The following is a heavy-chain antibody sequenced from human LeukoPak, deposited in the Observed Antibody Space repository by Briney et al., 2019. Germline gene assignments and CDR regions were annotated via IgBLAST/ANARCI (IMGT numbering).Heavy chain of an antibody. CDR3: ASLLTAAIRKGFDP. V-gene: IGHV3-21*01. Sequence: GGSLRLSCAASGFTFSSYSMNWVRQAPGKGLEWVSSISSSSSYIYYADSVKGRFTISRDNSKNTLYLQMNSLRAEDTAVYYCASLLTAAIRKGFDPWGQGTLVTVSS. CDR2: ISSSSSYI. D-gene: IGHD2-2*01. CDR1: GFTFSSYS. J-gene: IGHJ5*02.